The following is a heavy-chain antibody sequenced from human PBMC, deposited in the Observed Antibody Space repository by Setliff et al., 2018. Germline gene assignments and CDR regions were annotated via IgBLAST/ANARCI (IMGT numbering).Heavy chain of an antibody. Sequence: PSETLSLTCTVSGGSVSSTSHYWGWIRQAPGKGMEWIGSVYYSGYTYSKPSLQSRVSMSVDASKNQFPLKLASVTAADTAVYYCGRVDFTMIQGVVGHWGQGTLVTVSS. CDR1: GGSVSSTSHY. D-gene: IGHD3-10*01. CDR3: GRVDFTMIQGVVGH. J-gene: IGHJ1*01. CDR2: VYYSGYT. V-gene: IGHV4-39*06.